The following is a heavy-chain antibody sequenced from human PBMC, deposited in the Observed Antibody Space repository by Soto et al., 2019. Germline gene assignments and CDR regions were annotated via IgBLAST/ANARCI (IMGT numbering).Heavy chain of an antibody. D-gene: IGHD4-4*01. CDR1: GFTFDDYS. J-gene: IGHJ4*02. V-gene: IGHV3-43*01. CDR3: VKDGAVTDYTYLDS. CDR2: ISWDGYST. Sequence: EVQMVESGGVVVQPGGSLRLSCAASGFTFDDYSVHWVLHAPGKGLEWVSLISWDGYSTFYPDSVKGRFTISRDNSKNSLYLQMNSLTTEDTAFYYCVKDGAVTDYTYLDSWGQGALVTGSS.